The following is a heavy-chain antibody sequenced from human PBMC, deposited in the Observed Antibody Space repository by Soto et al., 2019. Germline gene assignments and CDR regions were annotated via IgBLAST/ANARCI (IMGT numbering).Heavy chain of an antibody. CDR2: IYYSGST. Sequence: PSETLSLTCTVSGGSISSGGYYWSWIRQHPGKGLEWIGYIYYSGSTYYNPSLKSRVTISVDTSKNQFSLKLSSVTAADTAVYYCARAGDYYDSSGYYLRAFDIWGQGTMVTVSS. D-gene: IGHD3-22*01. V-gene: IGHV4-31*03. CDR3: ARAGDYYDSSGYYLRAFDI. J-gene: IGHJ3*02. CDR1: GGSISSGGYY.